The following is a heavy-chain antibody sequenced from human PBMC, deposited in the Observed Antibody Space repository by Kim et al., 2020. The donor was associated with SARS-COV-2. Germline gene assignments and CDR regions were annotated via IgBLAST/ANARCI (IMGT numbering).Heavy chain of an antibody. Sequence: VKVSCKVSGYTLTELSMHWVRQAPGKGLEWMGGFDPEDGETIYAQKFQGRVTMTEDTSTDTAYMELSSLRSEDTAVYYCATALNVWGSYRHNWFDPWGQGTLVTVSS. V-gene: IGHV1-24*01. CDR3: ATALNVWGSYRHNWFDP. J-gene: IGHJ5*02. CDR2: FDPEDGET. CDR1: GYTLTELS. D-gene: IGHD3-16*02.